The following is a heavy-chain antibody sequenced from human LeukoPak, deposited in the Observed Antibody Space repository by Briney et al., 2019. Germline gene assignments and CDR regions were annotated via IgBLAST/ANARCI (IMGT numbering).Heavy chain of an antibody. CDR3: ARGVIGDRRYFDY. V-gene: IGHV6-1*01. J-gene: IGHJ4*02. Sequence: SQTLSLTCAISGDSVSSNSAAWNWIRQSPSRGLEWLGRTYYRSKRYNDYADSVKSRITINPDTSTYQFPLQLNSVTPEDTAVYYCARGVIGDRRYFDYWGQGNLVSVSS. CDR2: TYYRSKRYN. CDR1: GDSVSSNSAA. D-gene: IGHD7-27*01.